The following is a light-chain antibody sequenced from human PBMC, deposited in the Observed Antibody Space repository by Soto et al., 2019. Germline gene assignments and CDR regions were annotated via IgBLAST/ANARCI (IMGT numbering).Light chain of an antibody. J-gene: IGLJ2*01. Sequence: QSALTQPASVSGSPGQSITISCTGTSSDVGSYNLVSWYQQHPGKAPKLMIYEVSKRPSVVSNRFSGSKSGNTASLTISGLQAEDEADYYCCSYAGSSTSVFGGGTKVTVL. CDR3: CSYAGSSTSV. CDR2: EVS. V-gene: IGLV2-23*02. CDR1: SSDVGSYNL.